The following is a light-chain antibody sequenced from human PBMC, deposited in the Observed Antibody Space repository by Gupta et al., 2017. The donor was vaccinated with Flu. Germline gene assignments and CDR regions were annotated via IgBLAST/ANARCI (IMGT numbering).Light chain of an antibody. CDR1: SFNIGDNY. CDR3: ATWDSSRNAAV. V-gene: IGLV1-51*01. Sequence: QSVLTQPPSVSAAPGQKVTISCSGRSFNIGDNYVSWYQQFPGTAPKLVIYDNRKRPSGIPDRFSGSRSGTSATLAIIGLQTGDEADYYCATWDSSRNAAVFGGGTKLNVL. J-gene: IGLJ2*01. CDR2: DNR.